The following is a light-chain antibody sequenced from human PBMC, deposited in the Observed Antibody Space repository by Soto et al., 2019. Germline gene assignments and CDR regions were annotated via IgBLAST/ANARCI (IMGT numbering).Light chain of an antibody. CDR3: HQYCFSPAT. Sequence: EIVLTQSPDTLSLSPGERATLSCRASQSGNSGYIAWYRQKPGQDPKLLIFGVSTRDAGIPDRFRGSGSGTDFTRPICRLEPADFLVWFSHQYCFSPATFGQRTTVDVK. J-gene: IGKJ1*01. CDR1: QSGNSGY. V-gene: IGKV3-20*01. CDR2: GVS.